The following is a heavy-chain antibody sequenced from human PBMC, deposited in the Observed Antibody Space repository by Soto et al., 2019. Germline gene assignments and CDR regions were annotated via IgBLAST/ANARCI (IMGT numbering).Heavy chain of an antibody. J-gene: IGHJ4*02. V-gene: IGHV3-23*01. D-gene: IGHD6-19*01. CDR2: ITNSGGST. CDR1: GFTFSTYA. Sequence: EVQLLESGGGLVQPGGSLRLSCAASGFTFSTYAMNWVRQAPGKGLEWVSTITNSGGSTYYADSVKGRFTISRDNSKHTLYLQMNSLRAEEPAVYYCAKDRGGSGWWFDYWGQGTLVTVSS. CDR3: AKDRGGSGWWFDY.